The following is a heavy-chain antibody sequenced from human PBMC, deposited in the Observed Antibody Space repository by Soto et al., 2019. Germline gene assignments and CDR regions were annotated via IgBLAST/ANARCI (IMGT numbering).Heavy chain of an antibody. Sequence: EVQLVESGGGLVKPGKSLRLSCVASDSTFRSYSMNWVRQAPGRGLEWVSIISSGSSVIFYADSMKGRFTISRDNAKNSLYLQMNSLRAEDTAVYYCARGGRGYTKDDTFDIWGQGTMVTVSS. J-gene: IGHJ3*02. D-gene: IGHD2-2*02. V-gene: IGHV3-21*01. CDR1: DSTFRSYS. CDR2: ISSGSSVI. CDR3: ARGGRGYTKDDTFDI.